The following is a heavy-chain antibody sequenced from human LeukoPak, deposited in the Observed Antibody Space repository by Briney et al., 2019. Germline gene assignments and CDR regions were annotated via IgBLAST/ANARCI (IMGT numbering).Heavy chain of an antibody. CDR2: IYSGGST. D-gene: IGHD1-14*01. CDR3: ARDPTGASV. CDR1: GFTVSNNY. V-gene: IGHV3-53*01. Sequence: GGSLRLSCAASGFTVSNNYMGWVRQAPGKGLEWISVIYSGGSTYYADSVKGRFTISRDNSKNTVYLQMNGLTDEDTAVYYCARDPTGASVWGKGTTVTVSS. J-gene: IGHJ6*04.